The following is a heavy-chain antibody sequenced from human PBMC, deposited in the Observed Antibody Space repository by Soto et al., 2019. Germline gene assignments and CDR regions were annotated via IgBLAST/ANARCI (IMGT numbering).Heavy chain of an antibody. CDR1: GFSLGTYGVG. J-gene: IGHJ2*01. CDR3: AHRGGGIVDWYFDL. V-gene: IGHV2-5*02. D-gene: IGHD1-26*01. Sequence: QITLNESGPTLVKPTQTLTLTCTFSGFSLGTYGVGVGWIRQPPGKALEWLALIYWDDDKRYSPSLKSRLTSTKAPSKRQVFLTLTNLAPVDTATYYCAHRGGGIVDWYFDLWGRGTPVIVSS. CDR2: IYWDDDK.